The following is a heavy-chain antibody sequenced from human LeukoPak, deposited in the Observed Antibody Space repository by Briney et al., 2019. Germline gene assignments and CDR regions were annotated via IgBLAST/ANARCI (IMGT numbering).Heavy chain of an antibody. CDR2: INHSGST. J-gene: IGHJ3*02. Sequence: KTSETLSLTCAVYGGSFSGYYWSWIRQPPGKGLEWIGEINHSGSTNYNPSLKSRVTISVDTSKNQFSLKLSSVTAADTAVYYCARDKGEGSGAFDIWGQGTMVTVSS. CDR1: GGSFSGYY. V-gene: IGHV4-34*09. CDR3: ARDKGEGSGAFDI. D-gene: IGHD3-10*01.